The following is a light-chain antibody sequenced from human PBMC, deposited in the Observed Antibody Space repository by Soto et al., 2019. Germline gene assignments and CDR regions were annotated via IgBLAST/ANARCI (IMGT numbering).Light chain of an antibody. J-gene: IGLJ2*01. V-gene: IGLV1-51*01. Sequence: QSVLTQPPSVSAAPGQKVTISCSGSNSNIGESFVSWYQHLPGTAPKLLIYDSNKRPSGIPDRFSGSQSGTSATLAITGLRTGDEADYYCGTWDSGLNSGIFGGGTKLTVL. CDR2: DSN. CDR3: GTWDSGLNSGI. CDR1: NSNIGESF.